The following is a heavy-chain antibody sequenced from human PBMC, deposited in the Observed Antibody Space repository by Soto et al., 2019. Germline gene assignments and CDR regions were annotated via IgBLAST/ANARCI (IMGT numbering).Heavy chain of an antibody. CDR2: INPQTGGT. CDR3: ARERYQVISDGMDV. J-gene: IGHJ6*02. CDR1: GYTFTGYY. Sequence: QVQLVQSGAEVKTPGASVRVSCKASGYTFTGYYIHWVREAPGQGLEWMGWINPQTGGTSYAQKFQGRVTLSRDTSINTAYLELSGLTFDDAAVYFCARERYQVISDGMDVWGQGTTVTVSS. D-gene: IGHD2-2*01. V-gene: IGHV1-2*02.